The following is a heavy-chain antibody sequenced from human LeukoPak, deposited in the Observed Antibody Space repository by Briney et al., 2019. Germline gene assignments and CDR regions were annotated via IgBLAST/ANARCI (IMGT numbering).Heavy chain of an antibody. CDR2: IYSSGST. CDR3: ARTGGSNPYYYYYYYVDV. J-gene: IGHJ6*03. CDR1: GASVTSASDY. D-gene: IGHD7-27*01. Sequence: TSETLSLTCTVSGASVTSASDYWSWVRQPAGKGLEWIGRIYSSGSTNDNPSLKSRVTISLDTSKNQFSLKLTSVTAADTAVYYCARTGGSNPYYYYYYYVDVWGKGTTVTVSS. V-gene: IGHV4-61*02.